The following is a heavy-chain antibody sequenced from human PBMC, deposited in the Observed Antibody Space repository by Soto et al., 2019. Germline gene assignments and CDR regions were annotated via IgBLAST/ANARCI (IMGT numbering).Heavy chain of an antibody. D-gene: IGHD1-7*01. J-gene: IGHJ3*02. CDR3: AKCMQAYWNYDAHHI. CDR1: GFTFSSYS. CDR2: ITASEGTT. Sequence: SLRLSCAASGFTFSSYSMSWVRQAPGKGLEWVAHITASEGTTYYADSVKGRFTISRDTSRNTLYLQMSSLRAEDTALYYCAKCMQAYWNYDAHHIWGQGTMVTVSS. V-gene: IGHV3-23*01.